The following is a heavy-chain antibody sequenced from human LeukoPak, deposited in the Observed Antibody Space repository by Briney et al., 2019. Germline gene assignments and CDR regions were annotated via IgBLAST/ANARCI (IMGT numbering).Heavy chain of an antibody. CDR2: IKQDGSEK. J-gene: IGHJ4*02. CDR3: ARAYYYDSSGYLDYYYFDY. D-gene: IGHD3-22*01. CDR1: GFTLSDYW. Sequence: PGGFLRLSCVASGFTLSDYWMSWVRQAPGKGLEWVANIKQDGSEKYYVDSVKGRFTISRDNAKNSLYLQMNSLRAEDTAVYYCARAYYYDSSGYLDYYYFDYWGQGTLVTVSS. V-gene: IGHV3-7*01.